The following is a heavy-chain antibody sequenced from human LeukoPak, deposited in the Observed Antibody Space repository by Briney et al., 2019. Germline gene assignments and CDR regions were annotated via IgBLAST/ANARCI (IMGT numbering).Heavy chain of an antibody. D-gene: IGHD3-10*01. CDR1: GFTFSSYA. CDR2: ISGSGGST. CDR3: AKERITMVRGVIGPDAFDI. V-gene: IGHV3-23*01. Sequence: PGGSLRLSCAAPGFTFSSYAMSWVRQAPGKGLEWVAAISGSGGSTYYADSVKGRFTIPRDNSKNTLYLQMNSLRAEDTAVYYCAKERITMVRGVIGPDAFDIWGQGTMVTVSS. J-gene: IGHJ3*02.